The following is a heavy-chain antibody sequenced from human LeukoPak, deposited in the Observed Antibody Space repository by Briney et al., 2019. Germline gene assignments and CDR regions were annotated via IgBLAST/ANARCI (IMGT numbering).Heavy chain of an antibody. D-gene: IGHD3-22*01. CDR1: GGSISSGGYY. V-gene: IGHV4-30-2*01. CDR3: ARVPHYDSSGYYYSWYFDY. CDR2: IYHSGST. J-gene: IGHJ4*02. Sequence: SETLSLTCTVSGGSISSGGYYWSWIRQPPGKGLEWIGYIYHSGSTYYNPSLKSRVTISVDRSKNQFSLKLSSVTAADTAVYYCARVPHYDSSGYYYSWYFDYWGQGTLVTVSS.